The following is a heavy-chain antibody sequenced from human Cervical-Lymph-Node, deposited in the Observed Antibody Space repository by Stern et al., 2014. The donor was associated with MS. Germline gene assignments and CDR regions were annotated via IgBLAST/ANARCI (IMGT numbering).Heavy chain of an antibody. D-gene: IGHD7-27*01. CDR2: IIPLFGTA. J-gene: IGHJ3*02. V-gene: IGHV1-69*06. CDR1: GGTFSSYA. Sequence: VQLVQSGADVKKPGSSVKVSCKASGGTFSSYANNWGRQAPGQGLEWMGGIIPLFGTAHYAQQFQGRVTISADKSTSTVYMELNSLRSDDTAVYYCARDETGVAFDIWGQGTMVTVSS. CDR3: ARDETGVAFDI.